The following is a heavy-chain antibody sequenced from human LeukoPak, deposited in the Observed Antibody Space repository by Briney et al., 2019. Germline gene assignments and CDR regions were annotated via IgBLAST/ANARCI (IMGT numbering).Heavy chain of an antibody. V-gene: IGHV3-9*01. D-gene: IGHD3-22*01. J-gene: IGHJ4*02. CDR2: ISWNSGSI. CDR3: AKGPMIAGDYFDY. CDR1: GFTFDDYA. Sequence: QSGGSLRLSCAASGFTFDDYAMHWVRQAPGKGLEWVSGISWNSGSIGYADSVKGRFTISRDNAKNSLYLRMNSLRAEDTALYYCAKGPMIAGDYFDYWGQGTLVTVSS.